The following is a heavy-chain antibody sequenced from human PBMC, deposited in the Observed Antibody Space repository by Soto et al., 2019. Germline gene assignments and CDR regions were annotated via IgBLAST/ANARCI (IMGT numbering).Heavy chain of an antibody. Sequence: EVPLVESGGGLVQPGGSLRLSCAASGFTFSSYWMTWVRQSPGKGLEWVAKIKEDGSEQNYVDSVKGRFTISRDNATSSLYMQTNSLSVDDAAIYYCTRNQDKAEYWGQG. V-gene: IGHV3-7*01. CDR3: TRNQDKAEY. J-gene: IGHJ4*02. CDR2: IKEDGSEQ. CDR1: GFTFSSYW.